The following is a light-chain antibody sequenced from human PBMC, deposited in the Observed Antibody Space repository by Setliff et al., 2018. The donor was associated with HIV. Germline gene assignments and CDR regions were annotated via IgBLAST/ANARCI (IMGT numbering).Light chain of an antibody. Sequence: QSVLTQPPSVSGSPGLSVTISCTGTSSDVGSYNRVSWYQQPPGTAPKLMIYEVSNRPSGVPDRFSGSKSGNTASLTISGLQAEDEADYYCSSYSSTSTLYVFGTGTKVTVL. J-gene: IGLJ1*01. CDR3: SSYSSTSTLYV. V-gene: IGLV2-18*02. CDR1: SSDVGSYNR. CDR2: EVS.